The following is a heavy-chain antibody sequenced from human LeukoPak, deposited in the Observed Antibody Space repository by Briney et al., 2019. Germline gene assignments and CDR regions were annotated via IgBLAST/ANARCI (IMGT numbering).Heavy chain of an antibody. J-gene: IGHJ4*02. CDR1: GFTFNTYW. Sequence: GGSLRLSCAASGFTFNTYWMHWVRQAPGKGLVWVARIDNDGSDMTYVDSVKGRFTISRDNAKNTLYLQMNSLRAEDTAVYYCARVFHLIDHWGQGTLVTVSS. CDR2: IDNDGSDM. V-gene: IGHV3-74*01. CDR3: ARVFHLIDH.